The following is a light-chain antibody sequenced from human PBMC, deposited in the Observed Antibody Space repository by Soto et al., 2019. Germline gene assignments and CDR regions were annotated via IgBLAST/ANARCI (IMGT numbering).Light chain of an antibody. CDR1: QSVFKSSDNKNY. CDR2: LAS. V-gene: IGKV4-1*01. J-gene: IGKJ4*01. CDR3: QQYHSPPVT. Sequence: DIVMTQSPDSLAVSLGERATINCKSSQSVFKSSDNKNYLAWYQQKPGQSPKLLIYLASIRESGVPDRFSGSGSGTDFTLTISSLQAEDVAAYSCQQYHSPPVTFGGGTKVEIK.